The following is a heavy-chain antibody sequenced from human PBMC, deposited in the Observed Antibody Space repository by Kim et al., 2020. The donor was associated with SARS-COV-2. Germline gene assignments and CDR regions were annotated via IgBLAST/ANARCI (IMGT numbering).Heavy chain of an antibody. CDR3: ARGKVRGVSVSYYYYGMDV. D-gene: IGHD3-10*01. Sequence: GRFTITSDNSKNTLYLQMNSMRAEDTAVYYCARGKVRGVSVSYYYYGMDVWGQGTTVTVSS. J-gene: IGHJ6*02. V-gene: IGHV3-53*01.